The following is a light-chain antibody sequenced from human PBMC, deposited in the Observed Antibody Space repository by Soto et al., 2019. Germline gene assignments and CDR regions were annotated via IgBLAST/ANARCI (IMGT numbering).Light chain of an antibody. CDR3: QQYNNWPQT. Sequence: EIVLTQSPATLSLSRGERATLSFRASQSVSTNLAWYQQTHGKAPRLLIYGASTRDTGIPARFSGRGSGTEFTLPISRLQSEDVSVDYCQQYNNWPQTFGQGTKVDI. J-gene: IGKJ1*01. V-gene: IGKV3-15*01. CDR2: GAS. CDR1: QSVSTN.